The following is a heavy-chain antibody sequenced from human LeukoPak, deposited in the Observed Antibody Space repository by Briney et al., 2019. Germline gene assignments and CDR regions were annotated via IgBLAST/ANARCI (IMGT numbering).Heavy chain of an antibody. Sequence: SETLSLTCAVSGDSFSSHYWTWIRQSPGTGLEWIGYISHIGRTNYNPSLKSRVTISIDTSKNQFSLKLRSVTAADTAVYYCARDLITVTKGFDIWGQGTMVSVSS. CDR2: ISHIGRT. CDR3: ARDLITVTKGFDI. CDR1: GDSFSSHY. J-gene: IGHJ3*02. D-gene: IGHD4-17*01. V-gene: IGHV4-59*11.